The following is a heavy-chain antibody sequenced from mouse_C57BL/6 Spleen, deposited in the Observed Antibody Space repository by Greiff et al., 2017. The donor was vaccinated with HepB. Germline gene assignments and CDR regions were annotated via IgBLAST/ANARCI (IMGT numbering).Heavy chain of an antibody. Sequence: VQLQQPGAELVKPGASVKLSCKASGYTFTSYWMHWVTQRPGRGLEWIGRIDPNSGGTKYNEKFKSKATLTVDKPSSTGYMQLSSLTSVDSAVYYGARAPYYMNYAFFDYWGQGTTLTVSS. J-gene: IGHJ2*01. CDR1: GYTFTSYW. D-gene: IGHD2-5*01. CDR3: ARAPYYMNYAFFDY. V-gene: IGHV1-72*01. CDR2: IDPNSGGT.